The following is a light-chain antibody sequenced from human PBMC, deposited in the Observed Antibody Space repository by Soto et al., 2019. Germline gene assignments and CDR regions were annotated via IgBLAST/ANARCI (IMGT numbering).Light chain of an antibody. V-gene: IGKV1-5*03. CDR1: QSISNW. J-gene: IGKJ2*01. CDR3: QDDHSYVYT. Sequence: DIQMTQSPSTLSASVGDRVTITCRASQSISNWLAWYQQKPGKVPKLLIYKAPSLESGVPSRFSGCGSGTEFTLTISSLQPYDLATYYYQDDHSYVYTFGQGTKLEIK. CDR2: KAP.